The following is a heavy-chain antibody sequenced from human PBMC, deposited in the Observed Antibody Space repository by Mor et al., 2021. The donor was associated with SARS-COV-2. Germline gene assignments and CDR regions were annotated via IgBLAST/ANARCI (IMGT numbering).Heavy chain of an antibody. J-gene: IGHJ6*02. V-gene: IGHV1-8*01. CDR3: ARGGVKIGGDRDYYYGMDV. D-gene: IGHD2-21*01. CDR2: GNT. Sequence: GNTGYAQKFQRRDTMTRNTSISTAYMELSSLRSEDTAVYYCARGGVKIGGDRDYYYGMDVWGQGTTVTVSS.